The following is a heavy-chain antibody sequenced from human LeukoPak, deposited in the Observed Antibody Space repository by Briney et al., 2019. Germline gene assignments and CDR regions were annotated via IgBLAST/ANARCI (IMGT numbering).Heavy chain of an antibody. CDR2: IYYSGST. Sequence: SETLSLTCTVSGGSISSYYWSWIRQPPGKGLEWIGYIYYSGSTNYNPSLKSRVTISVDTSKNQFSLKLSSVTAADTAVYYCARGGQYDYVWGSYRFTTFDYWGQGTLVTVSS. CDR3: ARGGQYDYVWGSYRFTTFDY. J-gene: IGHJ4*02. V-gene: IGHV4-59*01. D-gene: IGHD3-16*02. CDR1: GGSISSYY.